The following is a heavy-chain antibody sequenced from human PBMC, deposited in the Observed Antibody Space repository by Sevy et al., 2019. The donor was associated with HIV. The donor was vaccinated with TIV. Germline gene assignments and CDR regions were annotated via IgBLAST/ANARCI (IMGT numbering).Heavy chain of an antibody. V-gene: IGHV1-2*02. CDR1: GYTFTGYY. CDR2: INPNSGGT. CDR3: ASWEGWIFGGVTPLSGMDV. Sequence: ASVKVSCKASGYTFTGYYMHWVRQAPGQGLEWMGWINPNSGGTNYAQKFQGRVTMTRDTSISTAYMELSRLRSDDTAVYYCASWEGWIFGGVTPLSGMDVWGQGTTVTVSS. D-gene: IGHD3-3*01. J-gene: IGHJ6*02.